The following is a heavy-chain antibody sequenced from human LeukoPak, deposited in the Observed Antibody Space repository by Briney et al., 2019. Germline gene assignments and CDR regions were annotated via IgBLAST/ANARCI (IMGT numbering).Heavy chain of an antibody. V-gene: IGHV4-34*01. D-gene: IGHD3-22*01. CDR2: INHSGST. CDR1: GGSFSGYY. CDR3: ARGNMIVVVISAFDI. J-gene: IGHJ3*02. Sequence: KPSETLSLTRAVYGGSFSGYYWSCIRQPPGKGLEWIGEINHSGSTNYNPSLKSRVTISVDTSKNQFSLKLSSVTAADTAVYYCARGNMIVVVISAFDIWGQGTMVTVSS.